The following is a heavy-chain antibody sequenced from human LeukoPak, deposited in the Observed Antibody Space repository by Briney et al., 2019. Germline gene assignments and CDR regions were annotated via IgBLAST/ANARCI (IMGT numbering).Heavy chain of an antibody. CDR3: ASSYSSSWYGRNYGMDV. V-gene: IGHV4-59*01. CDR1: GGSISSYY. CDR2: IYYSGST. J-gene: IGHJ6*02. Sequence: NPSETLSLTCTVSGGSISSYYWSWIRQPPGEGLEWIGYIYYSGSTNYNPSLKSRVTISVDTSKNQFSLKLSSVTAADTAVYYCASSYSSSWYGRNYGMDVWGQGTTVTVSS. D-gene: IGHD6-13*01.